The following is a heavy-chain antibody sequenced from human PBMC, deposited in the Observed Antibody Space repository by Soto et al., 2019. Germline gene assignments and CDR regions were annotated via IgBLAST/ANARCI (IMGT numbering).Heavy chain of an antibody. CDR1: GFTFSSYS. V-gene: IGHV3-48*02. CDR2: ITPSSDTI. D-gene: IGHD6-19*01. CDR3: ARDIGSGWYYFDY. Sequence: PGGSLRLSCAASGFTFSSYSMNWVRQAPGKGLEGVSYITPSSDTIYYADSVKGRFTISRDNGKNSLYLQMNSLRDEDTAVYYCARDIGSGWYYFDYWGQGNMVTVS. J-gene: IGHJ4*02.